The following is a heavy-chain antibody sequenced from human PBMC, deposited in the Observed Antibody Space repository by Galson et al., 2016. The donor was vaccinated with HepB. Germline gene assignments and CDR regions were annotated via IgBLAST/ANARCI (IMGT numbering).Heavy chain of an antibody. Sequence: SETLSLTCTVSGGSISGYFWSWIRQPPGRGLEWIGYIYYGGDTNYNPSLKSRVTISLDTSKNQFSLKLSSVTAADTAVYYCARRRDGDLYYDFWSTWGQGTLVTVSS. V-gene: IGHV4-59*08. D-gene: IGHD3-3*01. CDR2: IYYGGDT. CDR3: ARRRDGDLYYDFWST. J-gene: IGHJ4*02. CDR1: GGSISGYF.